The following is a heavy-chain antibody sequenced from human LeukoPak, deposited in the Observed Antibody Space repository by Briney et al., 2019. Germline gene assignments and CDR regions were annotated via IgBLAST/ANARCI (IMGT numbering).Heavy chain of an antibody. Sequence: SSETLSLTCTVSGGSISSSSYYWGWIRQPPGKGLECIGTIYYSGTAYYNPSLKSRVTISVDTSKNQFSLKLTSVTAADTAVYYCARVLTPSMTTVKGYFDYWGQGSLVTVSS. CDR1: GGSISSSSYY. V-gene: IGHV4-39*01. D-gene: IGHD4-11*01. CDR3: ARVLTPSMTTVKGYFDY. J-gene: IGHJ4*02. CDR2: IYYSGTA.